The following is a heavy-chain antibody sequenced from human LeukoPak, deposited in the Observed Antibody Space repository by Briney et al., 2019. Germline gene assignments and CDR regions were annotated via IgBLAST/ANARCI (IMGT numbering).Heavy chain of an antibody. CDR3: ARLQTVATYDTFESLYCFDY. Sequence: EPLSLTCSCSGGSIIGYYWSWIRQPPGKGLEWFGNINNSGSTNSNPSLKSRVTISVDPSKNQFSLKLSSVTAADTAVYYCARLQTVATYDTFESLYCFDYWGQGTLVTVSS. CDR1: GGSIIGYY. D-gene: IGHD5-12*01. CDR2: INNSGST. V-gene: IGHV4-59*08. J-gene: IGHJ4*02.